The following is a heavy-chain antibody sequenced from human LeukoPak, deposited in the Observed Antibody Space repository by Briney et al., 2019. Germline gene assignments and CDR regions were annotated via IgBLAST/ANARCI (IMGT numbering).Heavy chain of an antibody. CDR2: INHSGST. Sequence: PSETLSLTCTVSGGSISGYYWSWIRQPPGKGLEWIGEINHSGSTNYNPSLKSRVTISVDTSKNQFSLKLSSVTAADTAVYYCARRRYYGSGSYYPKAFDYWGQGTLVTVSS. J-gene: IGHJ4*02. V-gene: IGHV4-34*01. CDR3: ARRRYYGSGSYYPKAFDY. CDR1: GGSISGYY. D-gene: IGHD3-10*01.